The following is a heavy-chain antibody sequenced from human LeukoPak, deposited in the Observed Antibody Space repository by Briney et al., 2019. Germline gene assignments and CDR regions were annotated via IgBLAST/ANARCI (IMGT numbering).Heavy chain of an antibody. CDR3: AKDRITMIYYYYGMDV. J-gene: IGHJ6*02. Sequence: PGGSLRLSCVASEFTFDDYTMHWVRQAPGKGLEWVSGISWNSGSIGYADSVKGRFTISRDNSKNTLYLQMNSLRAEDTAVYYCAKDRITMIYYYYGMDVWGQGTTVTVSS. CDR2: ISWNSGSI. V-gene: IGHV3-9*01. CDR1: EFTFDDYT. D-gene: IGHD3-22*01.